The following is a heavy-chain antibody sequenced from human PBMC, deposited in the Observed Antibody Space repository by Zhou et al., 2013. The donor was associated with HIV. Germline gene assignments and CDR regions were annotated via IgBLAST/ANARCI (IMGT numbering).Heavy chain of an antibody. CDR3: ALSVAVSGADEDWDYFYYMDV. Sequence: QVQLVQSGAEVKKPGSALKVSCRASGGTFTSYTFSWVRQAPGQGLEWMGGIIPLFGPATYAPRFQGRLSISTDASTTTTYMDLSSLTSEDTAVYFCALSVAVSGADEDWDYFYYMDVWGKGTTVTVSS. V-gene: IGHV1-69*05. J-gene: IGHJ6*03. CDR2: IIPLFGPA. CDR1: GGTFTSYT. D-gene: IGHD3-9*01.